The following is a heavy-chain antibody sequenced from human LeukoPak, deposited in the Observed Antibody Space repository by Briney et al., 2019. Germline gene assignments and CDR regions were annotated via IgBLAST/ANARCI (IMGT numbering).Heavy chain of an antibody. V-gene: IGHV3-53*01. CDR3: ARVGDHYHWYFDL. J-gene: IGHJ2*01. D-gene: IGHD3-10*01. CDR1: GFTVGTKY. CDR2: LYSGGDT. Sequence: AGGSLRLSCAASGFTVGTKYMNWVRQAPGKGLECVSILYSGGDTYYAASVKGRFTISRDNSRKTLSLQMNSLRVDDTAVYYCARVGDHYHWYFDLWGRGTLVTVSS.